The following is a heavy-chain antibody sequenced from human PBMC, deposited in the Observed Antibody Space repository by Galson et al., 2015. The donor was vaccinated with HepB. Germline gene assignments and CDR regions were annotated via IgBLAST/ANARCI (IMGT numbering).Heavy chain of an antibody. CDR2: IKNKAHGETR. D-gene: IGHD5-24*01. V-gene: IGHV3-15*01. CDR3: ATGEDGHSH. J-gene: IGHJ4*02. Sequence: SLRLSCAASGFVFSNAWMNWVRQAPGKGLEWVGRIKNKAHGETRDYAAPVKGRFTVSRDDSKNTLYLQMNSVITEDTAMYYCATGEDGHSHWGQGTLVTVSS. CDR1: GFVFSNAW.